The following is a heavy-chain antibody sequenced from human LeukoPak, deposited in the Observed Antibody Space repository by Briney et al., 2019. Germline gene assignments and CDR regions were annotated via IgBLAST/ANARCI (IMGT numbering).Heavy chain of an antibody. CDR3: ARDGDPTAYFDY. D-gene: IGHD7-27*01. Sequence: GGSLRLSCAASGFTFSSYAIHWVRQAPGKGLEWVAVISYDGSNKYYPDSVKGRFTISRDNSKNTLYLQMNSLRAEDTAVYYCARDGDPTAYFDYWGQGTLVTVSS. J-gene: IGHJ4*02. V-gene: IGHV3-30-3*01. CDR1: GFTFSSYA. CDR2: ISYDGSNK.